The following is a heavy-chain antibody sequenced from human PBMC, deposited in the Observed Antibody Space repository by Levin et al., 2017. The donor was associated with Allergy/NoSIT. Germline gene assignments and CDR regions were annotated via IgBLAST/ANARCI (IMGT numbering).Heavy chain of an antibody. J-gene: IGHJ6*02. Sequence: GGSLRLSCKASGGTFSSYAISWVRQAPGQGLEWMGGIIPIFGTANYAQKFQGRVTITADESTSTAYMELSSLRSEDTAVYYCARGGPNKHRVKDIVVVPAAYYDYGMDVWGQGTTVTVSS. V-gene: IGHV1-69*01. CDR2: IIPIFGTA. CDR1: GGTFSSYA. CDR3: ARGGPNKHRVKDIVVVPAAYYDYGMDV. D-gene: IGHD2-2*01.